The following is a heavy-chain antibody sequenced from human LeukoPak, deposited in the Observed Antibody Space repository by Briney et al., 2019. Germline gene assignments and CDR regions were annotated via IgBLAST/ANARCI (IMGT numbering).Heavy chain of an antibody. CDR1: GYTFTSYA. V-gene: IGHV1-3*01. J-gene: IGHJ6*02. D-gene: IGHD5-12*01. Sequence: ASVKVSCKASGYTFTSYAMHWVRQAPGQRLEWMGWINAGNGNTKYSQKFQGRVTITRDTSISTAYMELSRLRSDDTAVYYCARSGGKLRDYYYGMDVWGQGTTVTVSS. CDR3: ARSGGKLRDYYYGMDV. CDR2: INAGNGNT.